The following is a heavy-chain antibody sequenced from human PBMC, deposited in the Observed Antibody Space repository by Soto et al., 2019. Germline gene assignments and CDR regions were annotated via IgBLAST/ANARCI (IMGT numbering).Heavy chain of an antibody. CDR1: GGTFSSYT. CDR2: INPILGIA. CDR3: ARDKVDGYNPFDY. J-gene: IGHJ4*02. D-gene: IGHD5-12*01. Sequence: QVQLVQSGAEVKKPGSSVKVSCKASGGTFSSYTISWVRQAPGQGLEWMGRINPILGIANYAQKFQGRVTITADKSTSTAYMELSSLRSEDTAVYYCARDKVDGYNPFDYWGQGTLVTVSS. V-gene: IGHV1-69*08.